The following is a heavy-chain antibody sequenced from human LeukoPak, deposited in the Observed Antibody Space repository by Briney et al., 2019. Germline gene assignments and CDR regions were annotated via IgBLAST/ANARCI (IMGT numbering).Heavy chain of an antibody. CDR3: ARGATPYYYYYMDV. J-gene: IGHJ6*03. D-gene: IGHD1-26*01. Sequence: SETLSLTCTVSGGSISSDYWSWIRQPPGKGLEWIGYIYYSGSTNYNPSLKSRVTISVDTSKNQFSLKLSSVTAADTAVYYCARGATPYYYYYMDVWGKGTTVTVSS. V-gene: IGHV4-59*01. CDR1: GGSISSDY. CDR2: IYYSGST.